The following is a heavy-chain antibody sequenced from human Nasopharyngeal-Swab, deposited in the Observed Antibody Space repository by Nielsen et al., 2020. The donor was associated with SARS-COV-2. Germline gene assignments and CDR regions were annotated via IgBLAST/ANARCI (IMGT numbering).Heavy chain of an antibody. J-gene: IGHJ6*02. Sequence: GESLKISFAASGFTVSSNYMSWVRQAPGKGLEWVSVIYSGGSTYYADSVKGRFTISRDNSKNTLYLQMNSLRAEDTAVYYCARDWEDYYGMDVWGQGTTVTVSS. D-gene: IGHD1-26*01. CDR3: ARDWEDYYGMDV. V-gene: IGHV3-53*01. CDR2: IYSGGST. CDR1: GFTVSSNY.